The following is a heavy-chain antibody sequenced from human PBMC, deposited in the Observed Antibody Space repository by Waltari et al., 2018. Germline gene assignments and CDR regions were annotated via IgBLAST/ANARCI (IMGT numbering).Heavy chain of an antibody. J-gene: IGHJ4*02. CDR1: GGTFSSYA. D-gene: IGHD3-3*01. CDR2: IIPIFGTA. CDR3: ARTRMSRTYYDFWKGAFGY. V-gene: IGHV1-69*01. Sequence: QVQLVQSGAEVKKPGSSVKVSCKASGGTFSSYAISWVRQAPGQGLEWMGGIIPIFGTANYAQKFQGRVTSTADESTSTAYMELSSLRSEDTAVYYCARTRMSRTYYDFWKGAFGYWGQGTLVIVSS.